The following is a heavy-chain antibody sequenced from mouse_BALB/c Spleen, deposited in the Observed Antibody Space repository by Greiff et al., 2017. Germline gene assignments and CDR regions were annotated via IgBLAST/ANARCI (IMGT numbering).Heavy chain of an antibody. Sequence: VKLMESGPGLVAPSQSLSITCTVSGFSLSSYSVHWVRQPPGKGLEWLGMIWGGGSTDYNSALKSRLSISKDNSKSQVFLKMNSLQTDDTAMYYCASDYYGSSSFAYWGQGTLVTVSA. J-gene: IGHJ3*01. V-gene: IGHV2-6-4*01. CDR1: GFSLSSYS. CDR2: IWGGGST. D-gene: IGHD1-1*01. CDR3: ASDYYGSSSFAY.